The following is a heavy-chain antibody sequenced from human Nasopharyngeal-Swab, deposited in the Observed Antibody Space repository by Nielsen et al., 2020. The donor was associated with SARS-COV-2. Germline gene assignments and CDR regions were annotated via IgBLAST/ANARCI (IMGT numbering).Heavy chain of an antibody. CDR1: GYRFSSYW. V-gene: IGHV5-10-1*01. Sequence: GESLKISCQGSGYRFSSYWISWVRQMPGKGLEWMGRIDPRDSYTSYSPSFQGHVTISADETINTAFLQWSSLGASDTAMYYCARQSLYSNTWERDSFDIWGHGTLVTVSS. CDR3: ARQSLYSNTWERDSFDI. CDR2: IDPRDSYT. D-gene: IGHD6-13*01. J-gene: IGHJ3*02.